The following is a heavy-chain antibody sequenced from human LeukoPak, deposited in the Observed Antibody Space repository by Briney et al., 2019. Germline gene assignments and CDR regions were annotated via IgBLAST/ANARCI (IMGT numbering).Heavy chain of an antibody. D-gene: IGHD3-3*01. CDR1: GGSISSYS. CDR2: IYYSGST. CDR3: ARARSDYDFWSGYYQNWFDP. J-gene: IGHJ5*02. Sequence: SETLSLTCTVSGGSISSYSWSWIRQPPGKGLEWIGYIYYSGSTNYNPSLKSRVTISVDTSKNQFSLKLSSVTAADTAVYYCARARSDYDFWSGYYQNWFDPWGQGTLVTVSS. V-gene: IGHV4-59*12.